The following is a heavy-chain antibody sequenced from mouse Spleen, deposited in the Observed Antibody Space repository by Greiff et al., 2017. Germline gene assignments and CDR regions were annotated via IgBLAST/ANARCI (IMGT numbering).Heavy chain of an antibody. CDR2: IYPGDGDT. Sequence: QVQLQQSGAELVKPGASVKISCKASGYAFSSYWMNWVKQRPGKGLEWIGQIYPGDGDTNYNGKFKGKATLTADKSSSTAYMQLSSLTSEDSAVYFCASPSYYGNYVYAWFAYWGQGTLVTVSA. J-gene: IGHJ3*01. V-gene: IGHV1-80*01. CDR3: ASPSYYGNYVYAWFAY. CDR1: GYAFSSYW. D-gene: IGHD2-10*01.